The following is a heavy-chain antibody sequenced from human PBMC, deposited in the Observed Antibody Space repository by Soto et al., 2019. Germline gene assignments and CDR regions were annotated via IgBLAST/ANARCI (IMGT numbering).Heavy chain of an antibody. CDR3: AIPDAPIDY. D-gene: IGHD2-8*01. CDR2: ISGSGGRT. V-gene: IGHV3-23*01. J-gene: IGHJ4*02. Sequence: VQLLESGGALVQPGESLRLSCAASGFTFTSYTLTWVRQAPGKGLEWVSSISGSGGRTDYADSVKGRFTISRDNSKSTLYLQMSSLSAEDTAKYYCAIPDAPIDYWGQGTLVTVSS. CDR1: GFTFTSYT.